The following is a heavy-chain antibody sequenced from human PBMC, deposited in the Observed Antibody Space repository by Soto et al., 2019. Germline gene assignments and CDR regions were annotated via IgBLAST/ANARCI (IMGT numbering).Heavy chain of an antibody. CDR3: AGDGTGTTRHYDILTGYYQ. V-gene: IGHV4-4*07. CDR2: IYTSGST. J-gene: IGHJ4*02. CDR1: GGSISSYY. Sequence: ETLSLTCTVSGGSISSYYWSWIRQPAGKGLEWIGRIYTSGSTNYNPSLKSRVTMSVDTSKNQFSLKLSSVTAADTAVYYCAGDGTGTTRHYDILTGYYQWGQGTLVTVSS. D-gene: IGHD3-9*01.